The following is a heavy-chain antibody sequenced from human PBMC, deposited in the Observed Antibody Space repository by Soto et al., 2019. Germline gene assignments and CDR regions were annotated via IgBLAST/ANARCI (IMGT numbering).Heavy chain of an antibody. Sequence: QVQLVQSGAEVKKPGASVKVSCQASGYTFTSYYMHWVRQAPGQGLEWMGIINPSGGSTSYAQKFQGKVTMTRDPLTSTFYMERTSLKSEATAVYSRAGEAGKSISSGGGGWFDPWGQGTLVTVSS. J-gene: IGHJ5*02. CDR1: GYTFTSYY. CDR3: AGEAGKSISSGGGGWFDP. V-gene: IGHV1-46*01. D-gene: IGHD6-6*01. CDR2: INPSGGST.